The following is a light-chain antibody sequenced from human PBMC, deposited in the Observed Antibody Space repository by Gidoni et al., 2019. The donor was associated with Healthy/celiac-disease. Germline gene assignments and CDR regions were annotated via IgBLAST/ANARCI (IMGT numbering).Light chain of an antibody. CDR1: QSVLYSSNNKNY. J-gene: IGKJ4*01. CDR2: WAS. Sequence: DIVMTQSPDSLAWSLGERATINCKSSQSVLYSSNNKNYLAWYQQKPGQPPKLLIYWASTRESGVPDRFSGSGSGTDFTLTISSLQAEDVAVYYCQQYYSTPLTFGGGTKVEIK. CDR3: QQYYSTPLT. V-gene: IGKV4-1*01.